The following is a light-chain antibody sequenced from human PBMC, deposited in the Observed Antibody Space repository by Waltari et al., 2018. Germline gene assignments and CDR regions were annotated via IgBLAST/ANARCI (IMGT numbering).Light chain of an antibody. V-gene: IGLV2-14*03. CDR2: DVS. Sequence: SALTQPASVSGSPGQSITISCTGTSSDVGRYNYVSWYQQHPGKAPKLLIYDVSNRPSGVPSRFSGSKSGNTASLTISGLQAADEAHYYCNSYASNSNGLFGGGTKLTIL. CDR1: SSDVGRYNY. J-gene: IGLJ2*01. CDR3: NSYASNSNGL.